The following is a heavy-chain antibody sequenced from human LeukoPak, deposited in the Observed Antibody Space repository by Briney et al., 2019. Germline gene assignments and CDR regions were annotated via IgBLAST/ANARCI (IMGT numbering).Heavy chain of an antibody. CDR2: ISSDVNKK. D-gene: IGHD6-19*01. J-gene: IGHJ5*02. Sequence: PGGSLRLSCAASGVTFSTIAMHWVRQAPGKGLEWVAVISSDVNKKYYADSVKGRFTISRDNSKNTLYLQMNSLRAEDTAVYYCAKDTLGIAVHWFDPWGQGTLVTVSS. CDR1: GVTFSTIA. CDR3: AKDTLGIAVHWFDP. V-gene: IGHV3-30*04.